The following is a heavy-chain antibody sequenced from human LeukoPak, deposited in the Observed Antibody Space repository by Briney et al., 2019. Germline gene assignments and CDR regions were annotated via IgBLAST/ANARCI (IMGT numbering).Heavy chain of an antibody. J-gene: IGHJ3*02. V-gene: IGHV1-3*01. D-gene: IGHD2-15*01. CDR2: INAGNGNT. CDR3: ARARVVVAAPDAFDI. CDR1: GYTFTSYA. Sequence: ASVKVSCKASGYTFTSYAMHWVRQAPGQRLEWMGWINAGNGNTKYSQKFQGRVTITRDTSASTAYMELSSLRSEDTAVYYCARARVVVAAPDAFDIWGQGTMVTVSS.